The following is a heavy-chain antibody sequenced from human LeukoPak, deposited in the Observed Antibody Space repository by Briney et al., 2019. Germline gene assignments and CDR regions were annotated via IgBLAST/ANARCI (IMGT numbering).Heavy chain of an antibody. D-gene: IGHD6-19*01. Sequence: ASVKVSCTASGYSFTKFGISWVRQAPGQGLEWMGWISAYNGNTNYAQKFQGRVTMTRDTSISTAYMELSRLRSDDTAVYYCARDRGTRGYSSGPTTTWGQGTLVTVSS. CDR3: ARDRGTRGYSSGPTTT. J-gene: IGHJ5*02. CDR1: GYSFTKFG. CDR2: ISAYNGNT. V-gene: IGHV1-18*01.